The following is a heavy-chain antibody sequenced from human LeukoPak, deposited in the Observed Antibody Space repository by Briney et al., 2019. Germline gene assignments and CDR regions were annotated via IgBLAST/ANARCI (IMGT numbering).Heavy chain of an antibody. CDR1: GYTLTELS. V-gene: IGHV1-24*01. Sequence: ASVKVSCKVSGYTLTELSMHWVRQAPGKVLVWMGGFDPEDGETIYAQKFQGRVTMTEDTSTDTAYMELSSLRSEDTAVYYCATVQREPRDYWGQGTLVTVSS. D-gene: IGHD1-26*01. CDR2: FDPEDGET. CDR3: ATVQREPRDY. J-gene: IGHJ4*02.